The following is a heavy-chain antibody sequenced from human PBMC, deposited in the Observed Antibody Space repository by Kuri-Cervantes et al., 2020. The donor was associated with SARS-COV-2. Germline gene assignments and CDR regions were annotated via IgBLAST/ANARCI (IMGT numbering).Heavy chain of an antibody. Sequence: SETLSLTCTVSGGSISSYYWSWIRQPPGKGLEWIGYIYSSGTSHYNPSLKSRVTISVDTSKNKFSLNLSSVTAADTAVYYCARGPRYSSSWYQTLDYWGQGTLVTVSS. D-gene: IGHD6-13*01. CDR1: GGSISSYY. J-gene: IGHJ4*02. CDR3: ARGPRYSSSWYQTLDY. V-gene: IGHV4-59*06. CDR2: IYSSGTS.